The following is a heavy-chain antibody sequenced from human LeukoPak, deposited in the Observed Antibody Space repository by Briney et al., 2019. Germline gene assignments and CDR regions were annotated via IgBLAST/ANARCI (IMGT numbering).Heavy chain of an antibody. CDR3: AQAGLSSGWYWFAY. CDR1: GFTFRNYA. V-gene: IGHV3-23*01. Sequence: GGSLRLSCAASGFTFRNYAMSWVRQAPGKGLEWVSAISGSGDETNYADSVKGRLTISRDNSKNTLFLQMNSLRAEDTAVYYCAQAGLSSGWYWFAYCGQGTLVTVSS. J-gene: IGHJ4*02. CDR2: ISGSGDET. D-gene: IGHD6-19*01.